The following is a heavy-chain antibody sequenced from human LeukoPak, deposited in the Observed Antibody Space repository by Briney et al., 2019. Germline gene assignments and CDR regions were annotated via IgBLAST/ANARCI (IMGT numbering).Heavy chain of an antibody. CDR1: GFTFSSYA. V-gene: IGHV3-30*04. D-gene: IGHD6-13*01. J-gene: IGHJ6*02. CDR3: ARDTGYSSSWYTPNYYYYGMDV. Sequence: GRSLRLSCAASGFTFSSYAMHWVRQAPGKGLEWVAVISYDGSNKYYADSVKGRFTISRDNSKNTLYLQMNSLRAEGTAVYYCARDTGYSSSWYTPNYYYYGMDVWGQGTTVTVSS. CDR2: ISYDGSNK.